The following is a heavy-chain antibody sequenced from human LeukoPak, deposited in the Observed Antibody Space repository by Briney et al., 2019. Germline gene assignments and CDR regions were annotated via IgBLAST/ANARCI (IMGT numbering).Heavy chain of an antibody. CDR2: LYYTGSS. Sequence: SETLSLTCTVSGGSMSPYHWGWIRQPPGKGLEWIGYLYYTGSSNYNPSLKSRVTTSVDTSKNQLSLKLNSVTAADTAVYYCATFKWGRNWFDPWGQGTLVTVSS. V-gene: IGHV4-59*01. CDR3: ATFKWGRNWFDP. J-gene: IGHJ5*02. D-gene: IGHD3-16*01. CDR1: GGSMSPYH.